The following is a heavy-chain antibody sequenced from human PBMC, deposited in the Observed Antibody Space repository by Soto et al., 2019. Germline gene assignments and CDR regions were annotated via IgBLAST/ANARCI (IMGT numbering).Heavy chain of an antibody. CDR2: IIPIFGTA. CDR3: ARAAKYSSSSWSY. D-gene: IGHD6-6*01. V-gene: IGHV1-69*13. Sequence: SVKVSCKASGYTFTSYGISWVRQAPGQGLEWMGGIIPIFGTANYAQKFQGRVTITADESTSTAYMELSSLRSEDTAVYYCARAAKYSSSSWSYWGQGTLVTVSS. J-gene: IGHJ4*02. CDR1: GYTFTSYG.